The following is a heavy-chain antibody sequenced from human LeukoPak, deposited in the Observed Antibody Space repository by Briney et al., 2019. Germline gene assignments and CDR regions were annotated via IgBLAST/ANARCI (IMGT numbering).Heavy chain of an antibody. CDR1: GGTFSSYA. CDR2: IIPIFGTA. J-gene: IGHJ4*02. D-gene: IGHD3-22*01. V-gene: IGHV1-69*05. CDR3: ASSAPHDYDSSGYSLDY. Sequence: GASVEVSCKASGGTFSSYAISWVRQAPGQGLEWMGRIIPIFGTANYAQKFQGRVTITTDESTSTAYMELSSLRSEDTAVYYCASSAPHDYDSSGYSLDYWGQGTLVTVSS.